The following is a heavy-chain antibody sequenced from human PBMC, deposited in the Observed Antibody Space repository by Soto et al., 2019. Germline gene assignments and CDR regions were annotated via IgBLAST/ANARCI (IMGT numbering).Heavy chain of an antibody. Sequence: SETLSLTCTVSGGSISSYYWSWIRQPPGKGLEWIGYIYYSGSTNYSPSFQGHVTISADKSITTAYLQWSSLKASDTAMYYCARLFYYDSSYPPADYWGQGSLVTVSS. CDR2: IYYSGST. CDR3: ARLFYYDSSYPPADY. J-gene: IGHJ4*02. D-gene: IGHD3-22*01. CDR1: GGSISSYY. V-gene: IGHV4-59*12.